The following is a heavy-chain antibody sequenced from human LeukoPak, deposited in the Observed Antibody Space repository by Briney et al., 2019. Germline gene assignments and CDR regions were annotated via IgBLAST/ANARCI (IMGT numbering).Heavy chain of an antibody. CDR1: GYTFTSYF. CDR3: ARARGYSGYHPIDY. J-gene: IGHJ4*02. D-gene: IGHD5-12*01. V-gene: IGHV1-46*01. Sequence: GASVKVSCKASGYTFTSYFMHWVRQARGQGLEWMGTINPNDGSTTYAQNFQGRVTMTRDTSTSTFYMELSSLTSEDTAVYFCARARGYSGYHPIDYWGQGTLVTVSS. CDR2: INPNDGST.